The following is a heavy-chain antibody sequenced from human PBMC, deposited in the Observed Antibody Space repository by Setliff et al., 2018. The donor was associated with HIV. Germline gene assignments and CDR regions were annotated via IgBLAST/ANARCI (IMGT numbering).Heavy chain of an antibody. Sequence: ASVKVSCKASGYTFTSYAMHWVRQAPGQRLEWMGWINAGNGNTKYSQKFQGRVTITRDTSASTAYMELSSLRSEDTAVYYWARDPTVVMSYYYYGMDVWGQGTTVTVSS. V-gene: IGHV1-3*01. CDR1: GYTFTSYA. D-gene: IGHD2-15*01. CDR3: ARDPTVVMSYYYYGMDV. CDR2: INAGNGNT. J-gene: IGHJ6*02.